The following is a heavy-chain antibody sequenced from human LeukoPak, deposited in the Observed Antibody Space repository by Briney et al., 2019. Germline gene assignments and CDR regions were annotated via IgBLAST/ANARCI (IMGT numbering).Heavy chain of an antibody. D-gene: IGHD3-9*01. J-gene: IGHJ6*02. CDR2: INPVFGTA. CDR1: GDTFSSYV. Sequence: ASVKVSFTASGDTFSSYVISWVRQAPGQGLEWMGGINPVFGTAHYAQKFQDRVTITADESTSTAYMELSSLRSEDTAVYYCAKTFLTAYDTYFYYYGPDVWGQGTPVTVSS. V-gene: IGHV1-69*01. CDR3: AKTFLTAYDTYFYYYGPDV.